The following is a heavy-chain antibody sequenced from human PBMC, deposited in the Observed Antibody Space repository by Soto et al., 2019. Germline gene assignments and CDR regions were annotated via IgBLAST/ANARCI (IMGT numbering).Heavy chain of an antibody. J-gene: IGHJ6*03. Sequence: GGSLRLSCAASGFTFSGSAMHWVRQASGKGLEWVGRIRSKANSYATAYAASVKGRFTISRDDSKNTAYLQMNSLKTEDTAVYYCTRSSDYVFYYYYYMDVWGKGTTVTVSS. CDR2: IRSKANSYAT. V-gene: IGHV3-73*01. CDR1: GFTFSGSA. CDR3: TRSSDYVFYYYYYMDV. D-gene: IGHD3-16*01.